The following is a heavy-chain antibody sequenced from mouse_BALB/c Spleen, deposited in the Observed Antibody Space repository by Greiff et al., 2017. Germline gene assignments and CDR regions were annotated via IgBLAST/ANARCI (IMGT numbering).Heavy chain of an antibody. Sequence: VQLKESGPGLVKPSQTVSLTCTVTGISITTGNYRWSWIRQFPGNKLEWIGYIYYSGTITYNPSLTSRTTITRDTSKNQFFLEMNSLTAEDTATYYCARDKGDYRYDGYFDVWGAGTTVTVSS. D-gene: IGHD2-14*01. CDR3: ARDKGDYRYDGYFDV. CDR1: GISITTGNYR. CDR2: IYYSGTI. V-gene: IGHV3-5*02. J-gene: IGHJ1*01.